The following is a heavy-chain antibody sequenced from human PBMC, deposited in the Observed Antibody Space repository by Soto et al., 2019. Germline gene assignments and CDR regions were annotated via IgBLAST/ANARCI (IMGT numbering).Heavy chain of an antibody. J-gene: IGHJ4*02. CDR3: AKAYGDYTQNYFDY. V-gene: IGHV3-30*18. D-gene: IGHD4-17*01. CDR1: GFTFSSYG. Sequence: QVQLVESGGGVVQPGRSLRLSCAASGFTFSSYGMHWVRQAPGKGLEWVAVISYDGSNKYYADSVKGRFTISRDNSKNTLYLQINSLRAEDTAVYYCAKAYGDYTQNYFDYWGQGTLVTVSS. CDR2: ISYDGSNK.